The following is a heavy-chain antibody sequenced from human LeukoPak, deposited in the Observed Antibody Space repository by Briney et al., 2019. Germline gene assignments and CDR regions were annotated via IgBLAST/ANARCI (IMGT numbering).Heavy chain of an antibody. J-gene: IGHJ5*02. Sequence: ASVKVSCKASGYTFTSYYMHWVRQAPGQGLGWMGIINPSGGSTSYAQKFQGRVTMTRDTSTSTVYMELSSLRSEDTAVHYCAREPYYDSSGSNWFDPWGQGTLVTVSS. CDR2: INPSGGST. CDR3: AREPYYDSSGSNWFDP. V-gene: IGHV1-46*01. D-gene: IGHD3-22*01. CDR1: GYTFTSYY.